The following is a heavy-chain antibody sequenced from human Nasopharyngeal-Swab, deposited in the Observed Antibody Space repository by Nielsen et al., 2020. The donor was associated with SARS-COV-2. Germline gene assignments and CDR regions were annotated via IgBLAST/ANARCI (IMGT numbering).Heavy chain of an antibody. CDR2: INAGNGNT. Sequence: WVRQAPGQRLEWMGWINAGNGNTKYSQKLQGRVTITRDTSASTAYMELSSLRSEDTAVYYCARGRGYYGSGGYYYYMDVWGKGTTVTVSS. D-gene: IGHD3-10*01. J-gene: IGHJ6*03. V-gene: IGHV1-3*01. CDR3: ARGRGYYGSGGYYYYMDV.